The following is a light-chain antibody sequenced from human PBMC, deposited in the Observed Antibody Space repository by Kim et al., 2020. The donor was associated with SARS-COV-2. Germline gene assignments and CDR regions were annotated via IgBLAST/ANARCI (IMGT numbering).Light chain of an antibody. J-gene: IGKJ1*01. CDR2: DAS. Sequence: SPGERATRSCRASQSVGTNLAWYQQNPGQAPRLLIYDASTRATGIPARFSGSGSGTEFTLTISGLQSEDFAVYYCQQYDNWPPRTFGQGTKVDIK. CDR1: QSVGTN. CDR3: QQYDNWPPRT. V-gene: IGKV3-15*01.